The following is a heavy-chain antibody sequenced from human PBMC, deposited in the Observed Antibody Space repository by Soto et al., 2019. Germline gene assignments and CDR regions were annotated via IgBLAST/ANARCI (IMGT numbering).Heavy chain of an antibody. CDR3: ARALAMAAPTPTNYYGMDV. D-gene: IGHD2-15*01. V-gene: IGHV1-69*01. Sequence: QVQLVQSGAEVKKPGSSVRVSCKASGGTFSSYAISWVRQAPGQGLEWMGGIIPIFGTANYAQKFQGRVTITADESTSTAYMELSSLRSEDTAVYYCARALAMAAPTPTNYYGMDVWGQGTTVTVSS. J-gene: IGHJ6*02. CDR2: IIPIFGTA. CDR1: GGTFSSYA.